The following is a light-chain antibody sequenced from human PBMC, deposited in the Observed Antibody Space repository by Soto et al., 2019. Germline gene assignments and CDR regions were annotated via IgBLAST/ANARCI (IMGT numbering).Light chain of an antibody. V-gene: IGKV3-20*01. Sequence: EIVLTHAPGTLSLSPGERATLSCRASQTITNRCLAWYQQKPGQAPSLLIYDVSSRATGIPDRFSGSGSGTDLAVTISSLEPEDFAVYYCQQYVTSRWTLGRWTKVDIK. CDR1: QTITNRC. CDR2: DVS. J-gene: IGKJ1*01. CDR3: QQYVTSRWT.